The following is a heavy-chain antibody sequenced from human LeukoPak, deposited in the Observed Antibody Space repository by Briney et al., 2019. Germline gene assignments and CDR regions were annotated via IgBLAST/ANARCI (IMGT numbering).Heavy chain of an antibody. CDR1: GYTFTGYY. D-gene: IGHD3-3*01. CDR3: ARETSITIFGVVTATYDAFDI. CDR2: INPNSGGT. V-gene: IGHV1-2*06. J-gene: IGHJ3*02. Sequence: ASVTVSCLASGYTFTGYYMHWVRQAPGQGLEWMGRINPNSGGTNYAQKFQGRVTMTRDTSISTAYMELSRLRSDDTAVYYCARETSITIFGVVTATYDAFDIWGQVTMVIVSS.